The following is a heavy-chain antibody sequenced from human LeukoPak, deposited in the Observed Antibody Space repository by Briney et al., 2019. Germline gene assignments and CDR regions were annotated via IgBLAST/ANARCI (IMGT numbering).Heavy chain of an antibody. CDR2: ISAYNGNA. V-gene: IGHV1-18*01. D-gene: IGHD2-21*02. CDR1: GYIFTNFG. CDR3: ARTGGDYNNWFDP. Sequence: ASVKVSCKASGYIFTNFGISWVRQAPGQGLEWMGWISAYNGNANYAQKLQGRVTMTTDTSTSTAYMELRSLRSDDTAVYYCARTGGDYNNWFDPWGQGTLVTVSS. J-gene: IGHJ5*02.